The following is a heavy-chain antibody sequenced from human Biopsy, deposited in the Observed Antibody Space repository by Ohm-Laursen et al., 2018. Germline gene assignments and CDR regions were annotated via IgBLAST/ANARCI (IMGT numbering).Heavy chain of an antibody. D-gene: IGHD3-3*01. J-gene: IGHJ4*02. CDR3: ARDRWPHVTLLGLVVFDF. CDR1: GYTFTNYG. Sequence: ASVKVSCKASGYTFTNYGISWVRQAPGQGLEWMGWISPYNGDTDYAQKLQGRVTMTTDTSTSTAYMDLRSLRSDDAAVSYCARDRWPHVTLLGLVVFDFWGQGTLVIVSS. CDR2: ISPYNGDT. V-gene: IGHV1-18*01.